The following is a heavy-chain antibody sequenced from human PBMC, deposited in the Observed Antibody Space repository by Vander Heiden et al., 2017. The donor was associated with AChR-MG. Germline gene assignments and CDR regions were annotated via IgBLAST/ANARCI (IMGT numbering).Heavy chain of an antibody. J-gene: IGHJ6*03. CDR3: ARMWPYCTGGVCYTPDYYYMDV. CDR2: MNPNSGNT. Sequence: QVQLVQSGAEVKKPGASVKVSCKASGYTFTSYDINWVRQATGQGLEWMGWMNPNSGNTGYAQKFQGRVTMTRNTSISTAYMELSSLRSEDTAVYYCARMWPYCTGGVCYTPDYYYMDVWGKGTTVTVSS. D-gene: IGHD2-8*02. V-gene: IGHV1-8*01. CDR1: GYTFTSYD.